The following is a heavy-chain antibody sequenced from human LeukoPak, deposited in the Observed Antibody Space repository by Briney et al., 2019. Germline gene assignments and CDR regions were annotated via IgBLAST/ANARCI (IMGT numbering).Heavy chain of an antibody. CDR3: ARGLTLQR. D-gene: IGHD4-11*01. V-gene: IGHV4-34*01. CDR2: INHSGST. CDR1: GESFSGYY. Sequence: SETLSLTCAVYGESFSGYYWSWIRQPPGKGLEWIGEINHSGSTNYNPSLKSRVTISVDTSKNQFSLKLSSVTAADTAVYYCARGLTLQRWGQGTLVTVSS. J-gene: IGHJ4*02.